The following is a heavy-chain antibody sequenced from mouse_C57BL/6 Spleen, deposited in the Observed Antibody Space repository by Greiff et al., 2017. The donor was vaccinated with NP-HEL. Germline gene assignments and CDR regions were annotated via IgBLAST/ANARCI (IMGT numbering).Heavy chain of an antibody. Sequence: DVKLQESGPGLVKPSQSLSLTCSVTGYSITSGYYWNWIRQFPGNKLEWMGYISYDGSNNYNPSLKNRISITRDTSKNQFFLKLNSVTTEDTATYYCAREWVITTVVGAMDYWGQGTSVTVSS. J-gene: IGHJ4*01. CDR2: ISYDGSN. V-gene: IGHV3-6*01. CDR1: GYSITSGYY. D-gene: IGHD1-1*01. CDR3: AREWVITTVVGAMDY.